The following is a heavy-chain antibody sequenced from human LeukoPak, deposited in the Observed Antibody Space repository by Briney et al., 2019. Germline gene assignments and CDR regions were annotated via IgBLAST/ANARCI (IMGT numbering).Heavy chain of an antibody. Sequence: GGSLRLSCAASGFTFSSYEMNWFRQAPGKGLEWVSYISSSGSTIYYADSVKGRFTISRDNAKNSLYLQMNSLRAEDTAVYYCARDRGSVVVPAALDYWGQGTLVTVSS. CDR1: GFTFSSYE. J-gene: IGHJ4*02. CDR2: ISSSGSTI. CDR3: ARDRGSVVVPAALDY. V-gene: IGHV3-48*03. D-gene: IGHD2-2*01.